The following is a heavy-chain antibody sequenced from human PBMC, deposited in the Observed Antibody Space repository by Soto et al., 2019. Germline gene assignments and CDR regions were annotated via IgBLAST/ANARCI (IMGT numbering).Heavy chain of an antibody. Sequence: TLSLTCTVSGGSISSDDYYRSWIRQAPGRGLEWIGYIHSSGSIYYNPSLKSRATMSIDTAGNQFSLKVSSVTVADTAGYYCARDLDGLHDDTSGPFPRPGWGQGTLVTVSS. J-gene: IGHJ1*01. CDR2: IHSSGSI. CDR3: ARDLDGLHDDTSGPFPRPG. V-gene: IGHV4-30-4*01. CDR1: GGSISSDDYY. D-gene: IGHD3-22*01.